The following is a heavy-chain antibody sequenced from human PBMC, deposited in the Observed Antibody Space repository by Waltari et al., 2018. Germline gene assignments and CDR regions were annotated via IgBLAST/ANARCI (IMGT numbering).Heavy chain of an antibody. Sequence: EVQLVESGGGSVQPGGSLRLSCAASGMTFSNYWMNWVRQAPGTGREWVANIKQDGSEKNYVDSVEGRFSISRDNAQNSLYLQMNSLRAEDTAIYYCVTGLTTVTAKDYFDHWGQGALVTVS. CDR1: GMTFSNYW. D-gene: IGHD4-17*01. V-gene: IGHV3-7*01. J-gene: IGHJ4*02. CDR3: VTGLTTVTAKDYFDH. CDR2: IKQDGSEK.